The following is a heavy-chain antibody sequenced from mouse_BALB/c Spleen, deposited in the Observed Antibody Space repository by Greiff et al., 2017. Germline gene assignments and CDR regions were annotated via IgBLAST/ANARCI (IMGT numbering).Heavy chain of an antibody. Sequence: EVNVVESGGGLVQPGGSLKLSCAASGFDFSRYWMSWVRQAPGKGLEWIGEINPDSSTINYTPSLKDKFIISRDNAKNTLYLQMSKVRSEDTALYYCARPKFDYGAWFAYWGQGTLVTVSA. D-gene: IGHD2-4*01. CDR1: GFDFSRYW. CDR3: ARPKFDYGAWFAY. V-gene: IGHV4-1*02. J-gene: IGHJ3*01. CDR2: INPDSSTI.